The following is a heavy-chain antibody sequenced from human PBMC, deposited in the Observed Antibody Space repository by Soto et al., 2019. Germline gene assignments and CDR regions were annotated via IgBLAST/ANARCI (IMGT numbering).Heavy chain of an antibody. CDR3: ARSLYGDYDY. D-gene: IGHD4-17*01. CDR1: GFTFTSYA. Sequence: PGGSLRLSCEASGFTFTSYAMHWVRQAPGKGLEWVAVISYDGINEYYADSVKGRFTISRDNSKNTLFLQMSSLRVEDTAVYYCARSLYGDYDYWGQGTLVTVSS. J-gene: IGHJ4*02. CDR2: ISYDGINE. V-gene: IGHV3-30*15.